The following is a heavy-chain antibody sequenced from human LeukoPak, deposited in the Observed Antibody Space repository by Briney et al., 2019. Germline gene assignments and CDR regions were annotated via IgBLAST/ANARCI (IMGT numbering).Heavy chain of an antibody. V-gene: IGHV4-34*01. D-gene: IGHD3-10*01. CDR2: INHSGST. CDR1: GGSFSGYY. J-gene: IGHJ6*02. CDR3: ARGGIMVRQSINFHFFYGMDV. Sequence: PSETLSLTCAVYGGSFSGYYWSWIRQPPGKGLEWIGEINHSGSTNYNPSLKSRVTISIDTSKNQSSLRLSAVTAADTAIYYCARGGIMVRQSINFHFFYGMDVWGQGTTVTVSS.